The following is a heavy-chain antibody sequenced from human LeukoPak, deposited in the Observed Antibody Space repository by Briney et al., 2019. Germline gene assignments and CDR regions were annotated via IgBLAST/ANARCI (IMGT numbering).Heavy chain of an antibody. D-gene: IGHD1-26*01. CDR3: AKDRRHSGSHTPDAFDI. J-gene: IGHJ3*02. V-gene: IGHV3-30*18. Sequence: GGSLRLSCAASGFTFSSYGMHWVRQAPGKGLEWVAVISYDGSNKYYADSVKGRFTISRDNSKNTLYLQMNSLRAEDTAVYYCAKDRRHSGSHTPDAFDIWGQGTMVTVSS. CDR2: ISYDGSNK. CDR1: GFTFSSYG.